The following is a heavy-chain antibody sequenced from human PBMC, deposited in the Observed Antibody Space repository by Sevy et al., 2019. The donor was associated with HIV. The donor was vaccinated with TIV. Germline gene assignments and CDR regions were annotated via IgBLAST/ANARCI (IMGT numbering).Heavy chain of an antibody. J-gene: IGHJ6*02. CDR1: GFTFRSYW. Sequence: GGSLRLSCAASGFTFRSYWMSWVRQAPGKGLGWVANIKKDGSERYYVDSVKGRFTISRDNAKNSLYLQMNSLRAEDTAVYYCARDCSSTSCLWGLDVWGQGTTVTVSS. D-gene: IGHD2-2*01. CDR2: IKKDGSER. V-gene: IGHV3-7*03. CDR3: ARDCSSTSCLWGLDV.